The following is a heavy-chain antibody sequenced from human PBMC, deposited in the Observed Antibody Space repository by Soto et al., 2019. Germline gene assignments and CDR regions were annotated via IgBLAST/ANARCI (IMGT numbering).Heavy chain of an antibody. J-gene: IGHJ5*02. D-gene: IGHD3-3*01. CDR1: GFTFSSYA. V-gene: IGHV3-23*01. Sequence: GGSLRLSCAASGFTFSSYAMSWVRQAPGKGLEWVSAISGSGGSTYYADSVKGRFTISRDNSKNTLYLQMNSLRAEDTAVYYCAKGGTIFGVAVDWFDPWGQGTLVTVSS. CDR2: ISGSGGST. CDR3: AKGGTIFGVAVDWFDP.